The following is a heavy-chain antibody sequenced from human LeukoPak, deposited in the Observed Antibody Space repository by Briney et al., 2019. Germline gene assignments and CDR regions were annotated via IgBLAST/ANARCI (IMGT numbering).Heavy chain of an antibody. CDR1: GYTFNSYD. V-gene: IGHV1-8*01. J-gene: IGHJ4*02. Sequence: GASVTVSCKASGYTFNSYDINWVRQATGQGLEWMGWMNPNSGNTGYAQKFQGRVTMTRNTSISTAYMELSSLRSEDTAVYYCARDSTYYYDSGSSGPHYFDNWGQGTLVTVSS. D-gene: IGHD3-10*01. CDR3: ARDSTYYYDSGSSGPHYFDN. CDR2: MNPNSGNT.